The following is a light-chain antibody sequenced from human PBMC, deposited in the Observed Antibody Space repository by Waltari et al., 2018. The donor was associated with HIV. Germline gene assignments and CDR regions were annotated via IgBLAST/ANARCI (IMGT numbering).Light chain of an antibody. Sequence: QSVLTQPPSASGTPGQRVAISCSGSSSNIGSNYVYWYQLLPGTAPKVLIYRSNQRPSGVPDRFSGSKSGTSASLAISALRSEDEADYYCATWDDSLSGPVFGGGTKLTVL. CDR1: SSNIGSNY. CDR2: RSN. CDR3: ATWDDSLSGPV. J-gene: IGLJ3*02. V-gene: IGLV1-47*01.